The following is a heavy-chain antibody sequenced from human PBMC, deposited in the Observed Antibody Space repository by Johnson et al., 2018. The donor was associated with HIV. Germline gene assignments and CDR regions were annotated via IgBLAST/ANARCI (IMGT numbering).Heavy chain of an antibody. Sequence: VQLVESGGGLVQPGGSLRLSCAASGFTFSDYYMSWIRQAPGKGLDWVSYISGSDGAIWYAYSVKGRFTVSRDNAKNSFYLQMNSLRAEDTAVYYCARSVNAGRPFDIWGQGTLVTVSS. J-gene: IGHJ3*02. V-gene: IGHV3-11*04. CDR2: ISGSDGAI. CDR1: GFTFSDYY. CDR3: ARSVNAGRPFDI. D-gene: IGHD2-8*01.